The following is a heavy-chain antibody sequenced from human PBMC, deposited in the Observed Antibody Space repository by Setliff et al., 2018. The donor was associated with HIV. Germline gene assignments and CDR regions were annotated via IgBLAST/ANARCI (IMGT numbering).Heavy chain of an antibody. Sequence: PGGSLRLSCAASGFTFSSYAMHWVRQAPGKGLEWVAVISYDGSNKYYADSVKGRFTISRDNSKNTLYLQMNSLRAEDTAVYYCAREVGGIQYSGYDFLSLGYFSPDYWGQGTLVTVLL. D-gene: IGHD5-12*01. V-gene: IGHV3-30*04. CDR3: AREVGGIQYSGYDFLSLGYFSPDY. J-gene: IGHJ4*02. CDR1: GFTFSSYA. CDR2: ISYDGSNK.